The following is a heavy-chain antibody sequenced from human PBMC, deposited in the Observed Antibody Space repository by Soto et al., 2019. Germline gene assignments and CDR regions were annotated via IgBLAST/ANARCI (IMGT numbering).Heavy chain of an antibody. CDR3: AREGATAMVDY. CDR1: GFTFSSYS. CDR2: ISSSSSTI. D-gene: IGHD5-18*01. Sequence: GGSLRLSCAASGFTFSSYSMNWVRQAPGKGLEWVSYISSSSSTIYYADSVKGRFTISRDNAKNSLYLQMNSLRAEDTAVYYCAREGATAMVDYWGQGTLVTVSS. J-gene: IGHJ4*02. V-gene: IGHV3-48*04.